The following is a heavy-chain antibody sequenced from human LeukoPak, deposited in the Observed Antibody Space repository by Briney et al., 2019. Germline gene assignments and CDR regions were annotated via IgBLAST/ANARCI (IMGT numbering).Heavy chain of an antibody. CDR1: GLIFSTYA. D-gene: IGHD1-1*01. V-gene: IGHV3-30-3*01. J-gene: IGHJ3*02. CDR2: ISDYGINK. CDR3: ACDLRIVRSRSNFLDI. Sequence: SGTSLRLSCAPSGLIFSTYAKHWVRPGPDKGLEWVAVISDYGINKYNADSVQGRLTISSDNSKKTLYLQMNGLRTEGTAVFHFACDLRIVRSRSNFLDIWGQGTKVSVSS.